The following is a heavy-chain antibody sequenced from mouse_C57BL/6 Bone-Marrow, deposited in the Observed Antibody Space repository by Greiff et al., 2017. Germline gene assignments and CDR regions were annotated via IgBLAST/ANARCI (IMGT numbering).Heavy chain of an antibody. J-gene: IGHJ1*03. V-gene: IGHV1-69*01. Sequence: VQLQQPGAELVMPGASVKLSCKASGYTFTSYWMNWVKQRPGQGLEWIGEIDPSDSYTNYNQKFKGKATLTVDKSSSTAYMRLSSLPSEDSAVYYCARDYYGSPWYFDVWGTGTTVTVSS. CDR1: GYTFTSYW. CDR2: IDPSDSYT. D-gene: IGHD1-1*01. CDR3: ARDYYGSPWYFDV.